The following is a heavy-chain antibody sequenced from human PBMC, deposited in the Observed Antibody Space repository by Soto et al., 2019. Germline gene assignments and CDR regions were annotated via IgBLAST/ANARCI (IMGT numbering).Heavy chain of an antibody. CDR2: IHYSGST. Sequence: PSETLSLTCNVSGGSVSSGGYYWSWIRQHPGKGLEWIGYIHYSGSTYYNPSLKSRVTMSIDTSKNLFSLNLCSVTAADTAVYYCARAGGAGSGHDWFDHWGQGTLVTVSS. CDR3: ARAGGAGSGHDWFDH. V-gene: IGHV4-31*03. CDR1: GGSVSSGGYY. J-gene: IGHJ5*02. D-gene: IGHD6-13*01.